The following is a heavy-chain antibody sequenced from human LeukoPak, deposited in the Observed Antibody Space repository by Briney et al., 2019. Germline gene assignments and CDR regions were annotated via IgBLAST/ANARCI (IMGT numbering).Heavy chain of an antibody. Sequence: SVKVSCKASGGTFSSYAISWVRQAPGQGLEWMGGIIPIFGTANYAQKLQGRVTMTTDTSTSTAYMELRSLRSDDTAVYYCARDPYSSGWYGGSVTFDIWGQGTMVTVSS. D-gene: IGHD6-19*01. J-gene: IGHJ3*02. CDR2: IIPIFGTA. V-gene: IGHV1-69*05. CDR3: ARDPYSSGWYGGSVTFDI. CDR1: GGTFSSYA.